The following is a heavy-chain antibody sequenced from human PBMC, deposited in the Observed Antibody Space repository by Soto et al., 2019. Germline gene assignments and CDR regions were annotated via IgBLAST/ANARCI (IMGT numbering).Heavy chain of an antibody. Sequence: GGSLRLSCAASGFTFSSYAMSWVRQAPGKGLEWVSAISGSGGSTYYADSVKGRFTISRDNSKNTLYLQMNSLRAEDTAVYYCAKDLEIASDYDSSGYYSTNFDYWGQGTLVTVSS. D-gene: IGHD3-22*01. CDR1: GFTFSSYA. CDR3: AKDLEIASDYDSSGYYSTNFDY. V-gene: IGHV3-23*01. CDR2: ISGSGGST. J-gene: IGHJ4*02.